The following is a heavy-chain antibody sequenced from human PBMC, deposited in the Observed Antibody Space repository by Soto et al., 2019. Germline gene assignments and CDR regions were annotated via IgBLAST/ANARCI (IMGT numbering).Heavy chain of an antibody. CDR2: VYHTGDT. V-gene: IGHV4-4*02. CDR1: GGTVASSHW. Sequence: PSETLSLTCGVSGGTVASSHWWSWFRQSPGRGLEWIGNVYHTGDTNFNPSLRSRVTFSVDKSNNQFSLRLTSVTAADTAVYFCAREIVTAGGNNYFDPWGPGTLVTVSS. CDR3: AREIVTAGGNNYFDP. J-gene: IGHJ5*02. D-gene: IGHD2-21*02.